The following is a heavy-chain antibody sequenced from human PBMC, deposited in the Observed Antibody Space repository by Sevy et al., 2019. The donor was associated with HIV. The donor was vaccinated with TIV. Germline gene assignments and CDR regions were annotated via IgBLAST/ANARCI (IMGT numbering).Heavy chain of an antibody. Sequence: GGSLRLSCAASGFTFSSYGMHWVRQAPGRGLDWVAFIWDDGNNKYYADSVKGRFTISRDNSKNTLYLQMNSLRVEDTAVYYCATGRDYGSGSYDYWGPGTLVTVSS. V-gene: IGHV3-30*02. CDR3: ATGRDYGSGSYDY. CDR2: IWDDGNNK. J-gene: IGHJ4*02. CDR1: GFTFSSYG. D-gene: IGHD3-10*01.